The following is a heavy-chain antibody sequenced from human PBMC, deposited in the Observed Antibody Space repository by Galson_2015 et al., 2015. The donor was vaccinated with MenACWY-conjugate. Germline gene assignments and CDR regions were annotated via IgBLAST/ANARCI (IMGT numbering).Heavy chain of an antibody. Sequence: SVKVSCKASGYTFTHYAISWVRQAPGQGLEWIGCINTNTGNPTYAQCFTGRFVFSLDTAVSTTYLQISSLKAEDTAVYYCATFETTVTSFDYWGQGTLVTVSS. V-gene: IGHV7-4-1*02. CDR3: ATFETTVTSFDY. CDR2: INTNTGNP. J-gene: IGHJ4*02. D-gene: IGHD4-17*01. CDR1: GYTFTHYA.